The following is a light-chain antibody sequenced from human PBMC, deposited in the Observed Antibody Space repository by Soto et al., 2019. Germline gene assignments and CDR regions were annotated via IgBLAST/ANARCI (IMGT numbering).Light chain of an antibody. J-gene: IGKJ4*01. CDR3: QQYTNFPRT. CDR1: QRISSW. V-gene: IGKV1-5*01. Sequence: DIQMTKSPSTLSASVGARVTITCRPSQRISSWLAWYQQKPGKAPKLLIHEASRLETGVPSRFSGSESGTEFTLTISGLHAEDSATYYCQQYTNFPRTFGGGTKVDI. CDR2: EAS.